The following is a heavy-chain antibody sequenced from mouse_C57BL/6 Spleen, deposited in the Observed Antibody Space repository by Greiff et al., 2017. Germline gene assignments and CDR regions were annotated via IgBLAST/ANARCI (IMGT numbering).Heavy chain of an antibody. CDR2: INPYNGGT. V-gene: IGHV1-19*01. J-gene: IGHJ4*01. Sequence: VQLKQSGPVLVKPGASVKMSCKASGYTFTDYYMNWVKQSHGKGLEWIGVINPYNGGTSYNQKFKGKATLTVDKSSSTAYMELNSLTSEDSAVYYCARGGVYGSNAMEYWGQGTSVTVSS. CDR3: ARGGVYGSNAMEY. CDR1: GYTFTDYY. D-gene: IGHD1-1*01.